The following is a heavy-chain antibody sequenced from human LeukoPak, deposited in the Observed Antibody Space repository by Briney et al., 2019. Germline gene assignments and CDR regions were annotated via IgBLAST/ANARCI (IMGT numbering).Heavy chain of an antibody. J-gene: IGHJ4*02. CDR3: AKGWFRELTQR. CDR2: ISGSGGST. D-gene: IGHD3-10*01. Sequence: PGVSLRLSCAASGFTFSSYAMSWVRQAPGKGLEWVSAISGSGGSTYYADSVKGRFTISRDNSKNTLYLQMNSLRAGDTAVYYCAKGWFRELTQRWGQGTLVTVSS. V-gene: IGHV3-23*01. CDR1: GFTFSSYA.